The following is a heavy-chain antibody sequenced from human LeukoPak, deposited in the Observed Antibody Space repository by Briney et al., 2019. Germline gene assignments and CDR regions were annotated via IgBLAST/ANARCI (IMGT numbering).Heavy chain of an antibody. V-gene: IGHV1-8*01. CDR3: ARVTRVGELLLPFDN. Sequence: ASVKVSCKASGYSFTSYDINWVRQATGQGLEWMGWMNPNSGNTGYAQKFQGRVTMTRNTSINTAYMELSSLRSEDTAIYYCARVTRVGELLLPFDNWGQGILVTVSS. J-gene: IGHJ4*02. CDR1: GYSFTSYD. D-gene: IGHD1-26*01. CDR2: MNPNSGNT.